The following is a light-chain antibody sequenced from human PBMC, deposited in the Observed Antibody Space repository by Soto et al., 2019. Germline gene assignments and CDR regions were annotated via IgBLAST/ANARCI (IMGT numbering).Light chain of an antibody. CDR3: SSYTSRSFYV. J-gene: IGLJ1*01. CDR1: SSVVGGYNY. V-gene: IGLV2-14*03. CDR2: NVS. Sequence: QSALTQPASVSGSPGQSITISCTGTSSVVGGYNYVSWYQHHPGKAPKLLIYNVSFRPSGISNRFSGSKSANTASLTISGLQAEDEADYFCSSYTSRSFYVFGTGTKVTVL.